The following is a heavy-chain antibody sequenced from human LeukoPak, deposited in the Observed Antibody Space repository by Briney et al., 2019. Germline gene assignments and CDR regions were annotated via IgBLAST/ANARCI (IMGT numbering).Heavy chain of an antibody. V-gene: IGHV4-39*01. CDR1: AGSIFSTTFY. CDR2: MYYDGST. CDR3: ARRSDSGSDDGEDYFDF. Sequence: SETLSLTCSVSAGSIFSTTFYRGWIRQPPGKGLEWIGSMYYDGSTYYNPSLKSRVSISVDTSNNQFSLKLTSVTAADTAVYFCARRSDSGSDDGEDYFDFWGQGTLVTVSS. J-gene: IGHJ4*02. D-gene: IGHD1-26*01.